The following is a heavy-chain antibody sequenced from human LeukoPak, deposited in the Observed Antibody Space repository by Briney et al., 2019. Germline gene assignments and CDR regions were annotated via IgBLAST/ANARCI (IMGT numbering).Heavy chain of an antibody. J-gene: IGHJ4*02. D-gene: IGHD6-13*01. CDR3: ARVGGSSSWYVGFGFWVIDY. CDR1: GYTFTSYA. Sequence: ASVKVSCKASGYTFTSYAMNWVRQAPGQGLEWMGWINTNTGNPTYAQGFTGRFVFSLDTSVSTAYLQISSLKAEDTAVYYCARVGGSSSWYVGFGFWVIDYWGQGTLVTVSS. CDR2: INTNTGNP. V-gene: IGHV7-4-1*02.